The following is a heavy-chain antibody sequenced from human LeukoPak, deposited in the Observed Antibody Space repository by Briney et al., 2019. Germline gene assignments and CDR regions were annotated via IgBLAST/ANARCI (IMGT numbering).Heavy chain of an antibody. CDR3: ARGESGSPNWFDP. CDR1: GYTFTGYY. CDR2: INPNSGGT. Sequence: GASVKVSCKASGYTFTGYYMHWVRQAPGHGLEWMGWINPNSGGTNYAQKFQGRVTMTRDTSISTIYMELRRLTSDDTAVYFCARGESGSPNWFDPWGQGTLVTVSS. V-gene: IGHV1-2*02. D-gene: IGHD1-26*01. J-gene: IGHJ5*02.